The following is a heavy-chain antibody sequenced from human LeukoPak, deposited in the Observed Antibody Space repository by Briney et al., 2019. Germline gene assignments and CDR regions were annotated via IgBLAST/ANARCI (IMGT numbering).Heavy chain of an antibody. CDR2: IYYSGST. Sequence: SETLSLTCTVSGGSISSSYYYWGWIRQPPGEGLEWIGSIYYSGSTYYNPSLKSRVTISVDTSKNQFSLKLRSVTAADTAVYYCARGGVRYFERGYFDYWGQGTLVTVSS. CDR1: GGSISSSYYY. D-gene: IGHD3-9*01. CDR3: ARGGVRYFERGYFDY. V-gene: IGHV4-39*01. J-gene: IGHJ4*02.